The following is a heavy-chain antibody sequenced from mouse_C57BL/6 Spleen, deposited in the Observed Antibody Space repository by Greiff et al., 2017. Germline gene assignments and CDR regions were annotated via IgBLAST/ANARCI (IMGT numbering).Heavy chain of an antibody. Sequence: EVQLQQSGPGLVKPSQSLSLTCSVTGYSITSGYYWNWIRQFPGNKLEWMGYISYDGSNNYNPSLKNRISITRDTSKNQFFLKLNSVTTEDTATYYCARGGSNYAMDYGGQGTSVTVSS. V-gene: IGHV3-6*01. J-gene: IGHJ4*01. CDR1: GYSITSGYY. CDR3: ARGGSNYAMDY. CDR2: ISYDGSN. D-gene: IGHD1-3*01.